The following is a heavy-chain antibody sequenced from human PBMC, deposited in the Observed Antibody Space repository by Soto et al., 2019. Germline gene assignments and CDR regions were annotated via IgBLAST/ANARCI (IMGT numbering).Heavy chain of an antibody. CDR2: ISSSSSYT. J-gene: IGHJ4*02. D-gene: IGHD3-10*01. CDR3: ARDSGAGTPLDY. V-gene: IGHV3-11*06. CDR1: GFTFSDYY. Sequence: GGSLRLSGAASGFTFSDYYMSWIRQAPGKGLEWVSYISSSSSYTNYADSVKGRFTISRDNAKNSLYLQMNSLRAEDTAVYYCARDSGAGTPLDYWGQGTLVTVSS.